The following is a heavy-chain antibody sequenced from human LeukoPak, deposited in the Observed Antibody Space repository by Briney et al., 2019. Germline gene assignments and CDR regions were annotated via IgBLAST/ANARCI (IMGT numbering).Heavy chain of an antibody. CDR2: IYHSGST. D-gene: IGHD6-13*01. CDR3: ARGGSSSLGAFDI. J-gene: IGHJ3*02. V-gene: IGHV4-4*02. Sequence: SETLSLTCTVSGGSISSSNWWSWVRQPPGKGLEWIGEIYHSGSTNYNPSLKSRVTISVDKSKNQFSLKLSSVTAADTAVYYCARGGSSSLGAFDIWGQGTMVTVSS. CDR1: GGSISSSNW.